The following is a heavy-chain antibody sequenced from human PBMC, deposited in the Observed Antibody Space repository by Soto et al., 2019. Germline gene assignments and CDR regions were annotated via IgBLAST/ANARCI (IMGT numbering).Heavy chain of an antibody. Sequence: SETLCLTCTVSGGSISSSHYFWGWIRQPPGKGLEWIGSMYYSGSTYYNPSLKSRVTISVDTSKNQFSLKLSSVTAADTAMYFFSRDGERTMLSINWFDPWRQGPLVT. J-gene: IGHJ5*02. CDR1: GGSISSSHYF. CDR3: SRDGERTMLSINWFDP. D-gene: IGHD7-27*01. V-gene: IGHV4-39*02. CDR2: MYYSGST.